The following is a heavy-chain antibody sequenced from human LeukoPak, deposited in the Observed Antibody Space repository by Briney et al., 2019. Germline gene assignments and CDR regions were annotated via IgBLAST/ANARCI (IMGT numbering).Heavy chain of an antibody. CDR1: GGTFSSYA. CDR2: IIPIFGTA. CDR3: ARAIAVAGKGLYYFDY. J-gene: IGHJ4*02. Sequence: SVKVSCKASGGTFSSYAISWVRQAPGQGLEWMGGIIPIFGTANYAQKFQGRVTITADESTSTAYMELSSLRAEDTAVYYCARAIAVAGKGLYYFDYWGQGTLVTVSS. D-gene: IGHD6-19*01. V-gene: IGHV1-69*13.